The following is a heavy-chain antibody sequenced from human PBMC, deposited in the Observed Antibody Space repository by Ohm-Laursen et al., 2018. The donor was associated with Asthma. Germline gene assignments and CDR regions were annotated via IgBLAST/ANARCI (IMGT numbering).Heavy chain of an antibody. D-gene: IGHD6-13*01. CDR3: VKTQGGSSWPLNYFDF. CDR2: ISGNGGST. Sequence: SLRLSCAASGFTFSGCATSWVRQAPGKGLEWVSGISGNGGSTYYPDSVKGRFTISRDNSKNTLYLQMSSLRAEDTAVYYCVKTQGGSSWPLNYFDFWGQGTLVTVSS. V-gene: IGHV3-23*01. J-gene: IGHJ4*02. CDR1: GFTFSGCA.